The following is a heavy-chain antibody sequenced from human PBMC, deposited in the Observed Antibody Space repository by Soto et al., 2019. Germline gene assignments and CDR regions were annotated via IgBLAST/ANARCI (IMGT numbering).Heavy chain of an antibody. Sequence: LSLTCTVSGGSISSSSYYWGWIRQPPGKGLEWIGSIYYSGSTYYNPSLKSRVTISVDTSKNQFSLKLSSVTAADTAVYYCARQEVQLERRSYYYYMDVWGKGTTVTVSS. J-gene: IGHJ6*03. CDR3: ARQEVQLERRSYYYYMDV. D-gene: IGHD1-1*01. V-gene: IGHV4-39*01. CDR1: GGSISSSSYY. CDR2: IYYSGST.